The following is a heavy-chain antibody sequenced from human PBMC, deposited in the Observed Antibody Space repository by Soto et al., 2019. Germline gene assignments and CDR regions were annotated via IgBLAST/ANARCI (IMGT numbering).Heavy chain of an antibody. V-gene: IGHV4-30-4*01. CDR3: ARAGVDYGSGTPYGMDV. Sequence: KASETLSLTCTVSGGSISSGDYYWSWIRQPPGKGLEWIGYIYYSGSTYYNPSLKSRVTISVDTSKNQFSLKLSSVTAADTAVYYCARAGVDYGSGTPYGMDVWGQGTTVTVSS. J-gene: IGHJ6*02. CDR1: GGSISSGDYY. CDR2: IYYSGST. D-gene: IGHD3-10*01.